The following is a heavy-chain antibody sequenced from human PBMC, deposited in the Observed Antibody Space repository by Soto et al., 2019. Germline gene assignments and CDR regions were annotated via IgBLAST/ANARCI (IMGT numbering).Heavy chain of an antibody. CDR1: VFTFSSYS. J-gene: IGHJ6*02. CDR3: ARDRASSSPYYYYGMEV. D-gene: IGHD6-13*01. CDR2: ISSSSSYI. V-gene: IGHV3-21*01. Sequence: GGSLRLSCAASVFTFSSYSMNLVRQAPGKGLEWVSSISSSSSYIYYADSVKGRFTISRDNAKNSLYLQMSSLRAEDTAVYYCARDRASSSPYYYYGMEVWGQGTPVTVSS.